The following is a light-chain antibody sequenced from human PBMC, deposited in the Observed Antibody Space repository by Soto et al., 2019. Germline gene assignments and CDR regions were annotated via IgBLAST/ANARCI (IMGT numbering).Light chain of an antibody. V-gene: IGLV2-14*01. CDR1: SSDIDDYKY. CDR3: TSYRNTITV. Sequence: QSVLTQPGSVSGSPGQSVTISCTGTSSDIDDYKYVSWYQQHPGKAPKLVISEVTNRPFSVSNRFSGSKSGNMASLTISGLQTDDEATYYCTSYRNTITVFGGGTKLTVL. J-gene: IGLJ3*02. CDR2: EVT.